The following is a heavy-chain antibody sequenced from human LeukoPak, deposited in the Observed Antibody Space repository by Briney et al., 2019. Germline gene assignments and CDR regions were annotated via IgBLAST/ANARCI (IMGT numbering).Heavy chain of an antibody. CDR2: IYYSGST. CDR3: ARHTPPDVALPGTEIDY. V-gene: IGHV4-39*01. D-gene: IGHD6-13*01. J-gene: IGHJ4*02. Sequence: SETLSLTCTLSGGSHSSNSYFWGWIRQPPGKGLEWIGSIYYSGSTYYNPSLKSRVTISVDTSKNQFSLKVNSVTAADTAVYFFARHTPPDVALPGTEIDYWGQGTLVTVSS. CDR1: GGSHSSNSYF.